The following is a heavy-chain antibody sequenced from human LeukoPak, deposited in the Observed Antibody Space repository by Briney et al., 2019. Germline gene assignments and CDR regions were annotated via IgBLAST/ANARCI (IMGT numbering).Heavy chain of an antibody. CDR1: GYSLSSGYY. CDR2: IYHSGST. Sequence: SETLSLTCAVSGYSLSSGYYWGWIRQPPGKGLEWIGSIYHSGSTYYNPSLKSRVTISVDTSKNQFSLKLSSVTAADTAVYYCARAAPSRKYYYDNSGHTDYWGQGTLVTVSS. J-gene: IGHJ4*02. CDR3: ARAAPSRKYYYDNSGHTDY. V-gene: IGHV4-38-2*01. D-gene: IGHD3-22*01.